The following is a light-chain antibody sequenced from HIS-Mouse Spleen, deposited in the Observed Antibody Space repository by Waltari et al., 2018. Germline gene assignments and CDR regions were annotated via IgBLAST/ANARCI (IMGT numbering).Light chain of an antibody. V-gene: IGLV3-19*01. CDR1: SLRSNL. J-gene: IGLJ2*01. CDR2: GKN. CDR3: NSRDSSGNHVV. Sequence: SSELTQDPAVSVALGQTVRIPCLADSLRSNLSSWHKQKPGQAPVLVIYGKNNLPSGIPDRFSGSSSGNTASLTITGAQAEDEADYYCNSRDSSGNHVVFGGGTKLTVL.